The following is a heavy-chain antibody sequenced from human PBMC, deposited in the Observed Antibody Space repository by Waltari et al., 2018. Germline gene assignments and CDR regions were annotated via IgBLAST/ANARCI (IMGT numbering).Heavy chain of an antibody. CDR1: GFTFSNYG. V-gene: IGHV3-30*03. CDR3: ARVKPGAGTLAY. CDR2: ISPDGNNK. J-gene: IGHJ4*02. D-gene: IGHD6-19*01. Sequence: QVQLVESGGGVVQPGRSLRVSCAASGFTFSNYGMHWVRQAPGKGLTWVSGISPDGNNKYYEDSVKGRFTISRDSSKNTLFLQMNSLRIEDTAVYYCARVKPGAGTLAYWGQGTLVTVSS.